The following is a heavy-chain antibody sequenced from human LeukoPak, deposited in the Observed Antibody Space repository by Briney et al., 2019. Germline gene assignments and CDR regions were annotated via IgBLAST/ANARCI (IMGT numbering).Heavy chain of an antibody. D-gene: IGHD4-17*01. J-gene: IGHJ4*02. CDR2: INHSGST. CDR3: ASTQVPTVTLDY. Sequence: GSLRLSCAASGFTFSSNEMNWIRQPPGKGLEWIGEINHSGSTNYNPSLKSRVTISVDKSKNQFSLKLSSVTAADTAVYYCASTQVPTVTLDYWGQGTLVTVSS. V-gene: IGHV4-34*01. CDR1: GFTFSSNE.